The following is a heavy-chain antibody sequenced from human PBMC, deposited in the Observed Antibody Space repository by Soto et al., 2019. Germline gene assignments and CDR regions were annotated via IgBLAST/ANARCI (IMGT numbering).Heavy chain of an antibody. Sequence: GGSLRLSCATSGFTFSSYTMNWVRQAPGKGLEWVSSISSSNGCTYYADSVKGRFTISRDNAKNSMYLQMNSLRAEDTAVYYCARAGRDGYNWDYWGQGT. V-gene: IGHV3-21*01. CDR1: GFTFSSYT. CDR3: ARAGRDGYNWDY. CDR2: ISSSNGCT. D-gene: IGHD5-12*01. J-gene: IGHJ4*02.